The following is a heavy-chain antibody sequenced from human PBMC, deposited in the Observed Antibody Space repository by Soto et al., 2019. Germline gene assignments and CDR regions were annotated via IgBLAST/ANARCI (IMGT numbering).Heavy chain of an antibody. J-gene: IGHJ4*02. CDR2: ISSNSSYI. CDR3: ARDFFRKKYCSGGSCYVFDY. Sequence: GGSLRLSCAASGFTFSSYSMNWVRQAPGKGLEWVSSISSNSSYIYYADSVKGRFTISRDNAKNSLYLQMNSLRAEDTAVYYCARDFFRKKYCSGGSCYVFDYWGQGTLVTVSS. CDR1: GFTFSSYS. D-gene: IGHD2-15*01. V-gene: IGHV3-21*01.